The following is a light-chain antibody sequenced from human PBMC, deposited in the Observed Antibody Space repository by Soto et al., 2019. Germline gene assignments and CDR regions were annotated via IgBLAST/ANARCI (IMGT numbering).Light chain of an antibody. CDR1: QTIRTN. CDR2: GAS. J-gene: IGKJ1*01. CDR3: QHYNNWPPWT. Sequence: IVMTQSPATLSVSPGERATLSCRASQTIRTNLAWYQQKPGQAPRLLMYGASTRATGIPARFSGSGSGTDFTLTIISLQSEDFAVYYCQHYNNWPPWTFGQGTKVEIK. V-gene: IGKV3-15*01.